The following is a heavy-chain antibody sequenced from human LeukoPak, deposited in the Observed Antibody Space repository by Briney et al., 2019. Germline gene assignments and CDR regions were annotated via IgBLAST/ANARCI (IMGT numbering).Heavy chain of an antibody. D-gene: IGHD5-24*01. CDR2: INSDGSST. J-gene: IGHJ4*02. V-gene: IGHV3-74*01. CDR3: ASQRWLQSSFDY. Sequence: PGGSLRLSCAASGFTFSSYWMHWVRQAPGKGLVWVSRINSDGSSTSYADSVKGRFTISRDNAKNTLYLQMNSLRAEDTTVYYCASQRWLQSSFDYWGQGTLVTVSS. CDR1: GFTFSSYW.